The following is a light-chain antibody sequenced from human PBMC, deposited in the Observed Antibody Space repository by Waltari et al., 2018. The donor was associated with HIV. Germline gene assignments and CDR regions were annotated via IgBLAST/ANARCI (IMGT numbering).Light chain of an antibody. Sequence: SYVLTQPPSVSVDPGETARITCGGTNIGSKSVQWYQQKPGQAPVQGIYDDNDRPSGIPERFCGSSFGNTATLTISRVEAGDEADYYCQVWDTTNDQWVFGGGTELAVL. V-gene: IGLV3-21*04. J-gene: IGLJ3*02. CDR3: QVWDTTNDQWV. CDR1: NIGSKS. CDR2: DDN.